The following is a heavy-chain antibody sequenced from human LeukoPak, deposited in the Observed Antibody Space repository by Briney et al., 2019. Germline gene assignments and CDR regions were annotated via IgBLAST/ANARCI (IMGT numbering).Heavy chain of an antibody. V-gene: IGHV4-59*12. CDR3: AREGIAAAGSDY. CDR2: IYYSGST. CDR1: GGSIRSYY. Sequence: SETLSLTCTVSGGSIRSYYWSWVRQPPGKGLEWIGYIYYSGSTNYNPSLKSRVTISVDTSKNQFSLKLSSVTAADTAVYYCAREGIAAAGSDYWGQGTLVTVSS. J-gene: IGHJ4*02. D-gene: IGHD6-13*01.